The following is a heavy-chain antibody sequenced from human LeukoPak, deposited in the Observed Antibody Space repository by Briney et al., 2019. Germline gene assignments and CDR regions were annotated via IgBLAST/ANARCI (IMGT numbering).Heavy chain of an antibody. D-gene: IGHD1-1*01. V-gene: IGHV4-30-2*02. CDR2: IYHSGST. CDR1: GASISSGGYY. CDR3: ARHRTGTPFDP. Sequence: SQTLSLTCTVSGASISSGGYYWSWIRQPPGKGLEWIGYIYHSGSTYYNPSLKSRVTISVDTSKNQFSLKLSSVTAADTAVYYCARHRTGTPFDPWGQGTLVTVSS. J-gene: IGHJ5*02.